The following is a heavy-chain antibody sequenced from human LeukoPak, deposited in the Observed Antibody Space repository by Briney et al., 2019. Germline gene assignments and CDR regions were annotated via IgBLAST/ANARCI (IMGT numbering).Heavy chain of an antibody. CDR1: GFTFTTFW. V-gene: IGHV3-74*01. J-gene: IGHJ4*02. Sequence: GGSLRLSCATSGFTFTTFWMHWVRQAPGKGLVWVSRINHDGSSTNYADSVKGRFTISRDNAKNTVYLQMNSLRAEDTAVYYCATLLLVCEACHNDYWGQGTLVTVSS. CDR3: ATLLLVCEACHNDY. D-gene: IGHD3-10*01. CDR2: INHDGSST.